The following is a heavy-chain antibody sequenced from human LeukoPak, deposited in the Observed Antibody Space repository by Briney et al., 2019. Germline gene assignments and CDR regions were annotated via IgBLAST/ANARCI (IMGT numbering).Heavy chain of an antibody. V-gene: IGHV3-23*01. D-gene: IGHD2-15*01. CDR3: AKAGGSGHNWFDP. CDR2: ISGSGGST. J-gene: IGHJ5*02. CDR1: GFTFSSDA. Sequence: QTGGCLRLSCAASGFTFSSDAMGWVRQAPGKGLEWVSAISGSGGSTYYADSVKGRFTLSRDNSKNTLYLQMNRLRAEDSAVYYCAKAGGSGHNWFDPWGQGTLVTVSS.